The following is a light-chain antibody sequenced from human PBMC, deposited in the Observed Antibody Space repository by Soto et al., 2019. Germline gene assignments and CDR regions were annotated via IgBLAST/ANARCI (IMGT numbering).Light chain of an antibody. Sequence: QSALTQPASVSGSPGQSITISCTGTSSDVGGYNYVSWYQQHPGKAPKLMIYDVSNRPSGVSNRFSGSKSGNTASLTISGLQAEDEADYYCSSYTSSSTLGVAFGGGTKLTVL. CDR3: SSYTSSSTLGVA. J-gene: IGLJ2*01. CDR1: SSDVGGYNY. CDR2: DVS. V-gene: IGLV2-14*01.